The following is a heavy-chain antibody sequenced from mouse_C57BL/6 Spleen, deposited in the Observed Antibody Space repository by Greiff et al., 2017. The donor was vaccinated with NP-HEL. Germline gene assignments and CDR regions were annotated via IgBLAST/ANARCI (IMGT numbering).Heavy chain of an antibody. V-gene: IGHV1-52*01. CDR3: ASTYDYDSYYFDY. CDR1: GYTFTSYW. Sequence: VQLQQPGAELVRPGSSVKLSCKASGYTFTSYWMHWVKQRPIQGLEWIGNIDPSDSETHYNQKFQDKATLTVDKSSSTAYMQLSSLTSEDAAVYFCASTYDYDSYYFDYWGQGTTLTVSS. D-gene: IGHD2-4*01. CDR2: IDPSDSET. J-gene: IGHJ2*01.